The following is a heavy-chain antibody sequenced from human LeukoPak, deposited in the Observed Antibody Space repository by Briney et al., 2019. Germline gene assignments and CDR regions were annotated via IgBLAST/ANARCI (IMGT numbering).Heavy chain of an antibody. CDR3: ARLSSSSYSSYFDY. D-gene: IGHD3-22*01. CDR1: GFTVSSTY. Sequence: GGSLRLSCVASGFTVSSTYMSWVRQAPGKGLEWVSVIYYNGSTYYADSVKGRFTISRHSSKNTLYLQMNSLRAEDTAVYYCARLSSSSYSSYFDYWGQGTLVTVSS. CDR2: IYYNGST. J-gene: IGHJ4*02. V-gene: IGHV3-53*04.